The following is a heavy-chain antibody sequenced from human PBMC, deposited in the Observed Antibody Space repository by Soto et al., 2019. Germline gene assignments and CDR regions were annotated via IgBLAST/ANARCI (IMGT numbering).Heavy chain of an antibody. J-gene: IGHJ4*02. D-gene: IGHD6-19*01. V-gene: IGHV3-23*01. CDR2: ISGRGDST. CDR3: AKLDAVGWTGDY. CDR1: GFTFSSYA. Sequence: SLRLSCAVSGFTFSSYAMSWVRQAPGKGLEWISTISGRGDSTYYADSVKGRFSISRDNSKNTLYLQMNSLRAEDTAVYYCAKLDAVGWTGDYWGQGTLVTVSS.